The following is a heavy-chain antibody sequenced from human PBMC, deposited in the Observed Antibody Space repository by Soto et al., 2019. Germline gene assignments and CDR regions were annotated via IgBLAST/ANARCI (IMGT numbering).Heavy chain of an antibody. D-gene: IGHD3-3*01. CDR1: GGSFSGYY. CDR2: INHSGST. Sequence: SETLSLTCAVYGGSFSGYYWSWIRQPPGKGLEWIGEINHSGSTNYNPSLKSRVTISVDTSKNQFSLKLSSVTAADTAVYYCASTEYYFWSLIPGQYYFDYWGQGTLVTVSS. J-gene: IGHJ4*02. CDR3: ASTEYYFWSLIPGQYYFDY. V-gene: IGHV4-34*01.